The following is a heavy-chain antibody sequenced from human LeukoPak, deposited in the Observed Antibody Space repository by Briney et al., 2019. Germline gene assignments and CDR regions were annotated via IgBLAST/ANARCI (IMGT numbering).Heavy chain of an antibody. V-gene: IGHV3-30*01. J-gene: IGHJ6*03. D-gene: IGHD2-2*01. CDR2: ISYDGSNK. CDR1: GLTFSSYA. CDR3: ARDAVPDWYYYYMDI. Sequence: GGSLRLSCAASGLTFSSYAMHWVRQAPGKGLEWVAVISYDGSNKYYADSVKGRFTISRDNSKNTLYLQMNSLRAEDTAVYYCARDAVPDWYYYYMDIWGKGTTVTVSS.